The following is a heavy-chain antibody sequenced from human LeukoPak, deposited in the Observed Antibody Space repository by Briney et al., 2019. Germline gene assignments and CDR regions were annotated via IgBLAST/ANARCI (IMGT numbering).Heavy chain of an antibody. J-gene: IGHJ4*02. D-gene: IGHD2-21*01. V-gene: IGHV3-30*04. CDR2: ISYDGSNK. CDR3: ARSMYYFDY. Sequence: GGSLRLSCAASGFTLSSYAMHWVRQAPGKGLEWVAVISYDGSNKYYADSVKGRFTISRDNSKNTLYLQMNSLRAEDTAVYYCARSMYYFDYWGQGTLVTVSS. CDR1: GFTLSSYA.